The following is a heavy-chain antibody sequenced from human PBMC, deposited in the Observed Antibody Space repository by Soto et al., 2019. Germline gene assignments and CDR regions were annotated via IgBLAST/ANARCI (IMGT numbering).Heavy chain of an antibody. D-gene: IGHD1-1*01. Sequence: QVQLVQSGAEVKKPGSSVKVSCKASGDTFSSYTVTWVRQAPGQGLEWMGGIIPDFGTANYAQQFQGRVTITADESTSTAYMELGSLRSEDTAVYYCARHLEEANYWGQGTLVTVSS. V-gene: IGHV1-69*12. J-gene: IGHJ4*02. CDR2: IIPDFGTA. CDR1: GDTFSSYT. CDR3: ARHLEEANY.